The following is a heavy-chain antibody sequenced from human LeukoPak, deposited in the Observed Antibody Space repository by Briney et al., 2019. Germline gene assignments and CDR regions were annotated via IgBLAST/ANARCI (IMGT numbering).Heavy chain of an antibody. CDR2: ISAYNGNT. CDR1: GYTFTSYG. V-gene: IGHV1-18*01. CDR3: ARRGMARDFDY. Sequence: ASVKVSCKASGYTFTSYGISWVRQAPGQGLVWMGWISAYNGNTNYAQKLQERVTITTNTSTSTAYMVLRSLRSDDTAVYCCARRGMARDFDYWGQGTLVTVSS. J-gene: IGHJ4*02. D-gene: IGHD6-13*01.